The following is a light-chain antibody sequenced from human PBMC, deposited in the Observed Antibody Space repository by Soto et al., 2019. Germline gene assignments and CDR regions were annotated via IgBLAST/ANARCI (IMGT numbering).Light chain of an antibody. V-gene: IGKV1-27*01. CDR2: DAS. CDR3: QTYGYAPAT. J-gene: IGKJ1*01. Sequence: DIQMTQSPSSLTAFIGDRVSISCLASQDIIKFLVWYEQRPGRLPNVLINDASTLLPGVPSRFSGSGSGTNFTLTNNGLQPEDVATYYCQTYGYAPATFGQGTKVEIK. CDR1: QDIIKF.